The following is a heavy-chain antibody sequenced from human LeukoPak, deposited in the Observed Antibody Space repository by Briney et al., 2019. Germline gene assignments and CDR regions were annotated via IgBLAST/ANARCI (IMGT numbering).Heavy chain of an antibody. CDR3: ARRYYYANSGYVENHFDY. CDR1: GGSISSSSYY. D-gene: IGHD3-22*01. J-gene: IGHJ4*02. CDR2: IYYSGST. Sequence: SETLSFPCTVSGGSISSSSYYWGWIRQPPGKGLEWIGSIYYSGSTYYNPSLKSRVTIYVDTSKNQFSLKLTSVTAADTAVYYCARRYYYANSGYVENHFDYWGQGTLVTVSS. V-gene: IGHV4-39*01.